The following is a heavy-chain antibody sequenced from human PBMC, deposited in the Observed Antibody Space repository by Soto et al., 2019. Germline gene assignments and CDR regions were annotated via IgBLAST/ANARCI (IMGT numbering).Heavy chain of an antibody. CDR3: ARGWVIYDYVWGSQPRGDWFDS. J-gene: IGHJ5*01. D-gene: IGHD3-16*01. V-gene: IGHV1-46*01. CDR1: GYTFTNYF. Sequence: QVQLVQSGAEMKKPGASVKVSCKASGYTFTNYFMHWVRQAPGQGLEWLGIINPSGGSTSYAQRFQDRVTMTRDTSTSTVYMELSNLRSEDTAVYYCARGWVIYDYVWGSQPRGDWFDSWGQGTLVTASA. CDR2: INPSGGST.